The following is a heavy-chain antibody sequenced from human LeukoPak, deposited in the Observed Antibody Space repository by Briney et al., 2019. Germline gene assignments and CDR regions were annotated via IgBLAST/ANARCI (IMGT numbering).Heavy chain of an antibody. V-gene: IGHV3-11*01. J-gene: IGHJ5*02. CDR3: ARDWIGYCSSTSCSYRWFDP. CDR2: ISSSGSTI. Sequence: GGSLRLSCAASGFTFSDYYMSWIRQAPGKGLEWVSYISSSGSTIYYADSVKSRVTLSRDNAKNSLYLQMNSLRAEDTAVYYCARDWIGYCSSTSCSYRWFDPWGQGTLVTVSS. D-gene: IGHD2-2*01. CDR1: GFTFSDYY.